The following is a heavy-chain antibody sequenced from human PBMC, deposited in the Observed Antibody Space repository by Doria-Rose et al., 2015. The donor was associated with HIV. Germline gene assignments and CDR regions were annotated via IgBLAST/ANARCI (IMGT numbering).Heavy chain of an antibody. CDR2: IFSDDER. Sequence: VLVKPTETLTPTCTVSGVSLSSPGMGVSWIRQPPGEALEWLANIFSDDERSYKTSLKSRLTISRCTSKSQVVLTMTDMDPVDTATYYCARIKSSRWYHKYYFDFWGQGTLVTVSA. CDR3: ARIKSSRWYHKYYFDF. CDR1: GVSLSSPGMG. D-gene: IGHD6-13*01. V-gene: IGHV2-26*01. J-gene: IGHJ4*02.